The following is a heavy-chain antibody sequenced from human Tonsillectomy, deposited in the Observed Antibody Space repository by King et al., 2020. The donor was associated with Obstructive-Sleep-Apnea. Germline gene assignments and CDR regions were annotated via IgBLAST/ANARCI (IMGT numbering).Heavy chain of an antibody. Sequence: VQLVESGGGLVQPGRSLRLSCAASGFTFDDYAMHWVRQAPGKGLEWVSGISWNSGVIGYADSMKGRFTISRDNAKNSLYLQMNSLRAEDTALYYCATDSGWRYHYYGLDVWGQGTTVTVSS. CDR2: ISWNSGVI. V-gene: IGHV3-9*01. D-gene: IGHD6-19*01. CDR3: ATDSGWRYHYYGLDV. CDR1: GFTFDDYA. J-gene: IGHJ6*02.